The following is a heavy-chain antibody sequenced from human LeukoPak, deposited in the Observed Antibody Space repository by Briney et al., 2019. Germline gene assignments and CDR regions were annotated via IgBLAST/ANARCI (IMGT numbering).Heavy chain of an antibody. CDR1: GGSTSSSSYY. D-gene: IGHD3-10*01. J-gene: IGHJ4*02. CDR2: IYYSGTT. CDR3: ARLISGFFFDY. Sequence: PSETLSLTCSVSGGSTSSSSYYWGWIRQPPGKGLEWIGNIYYSGTTYYNPPLKSRVTISVDTSKNQFFLKLSSVTAVDTAVYYCARLISGFFFDYWGQGTLVTVSS. V-gene: IGHV4-39*01.